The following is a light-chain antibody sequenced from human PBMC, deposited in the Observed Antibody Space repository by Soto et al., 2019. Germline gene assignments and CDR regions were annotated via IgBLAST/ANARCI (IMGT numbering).Light chain of an antibody. J-gene: IGKJ1*01. Sequence: EIVMTQSPATLSGSPGERATLSCRSSQSVTSNLAWYQQKPCQAPRLLIYGASTRATTIPARFSGSGSGTEFTLTINSLQSEDFAVYYCQQYNNWPRTFGQGTKVQIK. V-gene: IGKV3-15*01. CDR1: QSVTSN. CDR3: QQYNNWPRT. CDR2: GAS.